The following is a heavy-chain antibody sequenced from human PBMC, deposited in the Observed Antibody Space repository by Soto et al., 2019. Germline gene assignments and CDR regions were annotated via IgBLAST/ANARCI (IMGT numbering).Heavy chain of an antibody. CDR3: AKDLFPWMAKMRPNDAFDI. J-gene: IGHJ3*02. CDR1: GFTFSSYA. Sequence: GGSLRLSCAASGFTFSSYAMSWVRQAPGKGLEWVSAISGSGGSTYYADSVKGRFTISRDNSKNTLYLQMNSLRAEDTAVYYCAKDLFPWMAKMRPNDAFDIWGQGTMVTVSS. D-gene: IGHD2-2*03. CDR2: ISGSGGST. V-gene: IGHV3-23*01.